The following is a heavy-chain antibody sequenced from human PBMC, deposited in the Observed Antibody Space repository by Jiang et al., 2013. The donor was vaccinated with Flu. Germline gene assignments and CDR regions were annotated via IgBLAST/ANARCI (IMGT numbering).Heavy chain of an antibody. CDR2: IYYSGTT. CDR3: ARRPRYSSGLFDF. Sequence: GPGLVKPSETLSPTCTVSGGSISSSNYFWGWIRQPPGRGLEWIGNIYYSGTTYYNPSLKSRATQSVDTSKNQFSLKLRSVTAADTGVYYCARRPRYSSGLFDFWGQGTLVTASS. D-gene: IGHD6-19*01. V-gene: IGHV4-39*01. CDR1: GGSISSSNYF. J-gene: IGHJ4*02.